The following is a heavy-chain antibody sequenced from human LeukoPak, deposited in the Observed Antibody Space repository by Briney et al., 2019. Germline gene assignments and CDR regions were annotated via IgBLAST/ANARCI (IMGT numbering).Heavy chain of an antibody. J-gene: IGHJ4*02. CDR2: IYYSGST. CDR3: ARLVPTVTTQYYFDY. CDR1: GGSISSYY. V-gene: IGHV4-59*08. Sequence: SETLSLTCTVSGGSISSYYWSWIRQPPGKGLEWIGYIYYSGSTNYNPSLKSRVTISVDTSKNQFSLKLSSVTAADTAVYYCARLVPTVTTQYYFDYWGQGTLVTVSS. D-gene: IGHD4-17*01.